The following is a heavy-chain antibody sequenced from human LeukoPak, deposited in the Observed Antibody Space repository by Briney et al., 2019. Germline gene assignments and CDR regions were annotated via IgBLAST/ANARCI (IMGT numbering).Heavy chain of an antibody. CDR2: ISYDGSNK. V-gene: IGHV3-30*04. Sequence: GGSLRLSCAASGFTFSSYAMHWVRQAPGKGLEWVAVISYDGSNKYYADSVKGRFTISRDNSKNTLYLQMNSLRAEDTAVYYCARAYGGYSGYELIPYWGQGTLVTVSS. CDR3: ARAYGGYSGYELIPY. CDR1: GFTFSSYA. J-gene: IGHJ4*02. D-gene: IGHD5-12*01.